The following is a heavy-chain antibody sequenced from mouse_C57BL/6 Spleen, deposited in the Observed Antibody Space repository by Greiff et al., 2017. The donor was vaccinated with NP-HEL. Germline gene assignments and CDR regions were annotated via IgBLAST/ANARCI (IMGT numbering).Heavy chain of an antibody. Sequence: DVMLVESGGGLVQPKGSLKLSCAASGFTFNTYAMHWVRQAPGKGLEWVARIRSKSSNYATYYADSVKDRFTISRDDSQSMLYLQMNNLKTEDTAMYYCVRQYDYDEGAWFAYWGQGTLVTVSA. CDR2: IRSKSSNYAT. D-gene: IGHD2-4*01. V-gene: IGHV10-3*01. CDR1: GFTFNTYA. J-gene: IGHJ3*01. CDR3: VRQYDYDEGAWFAY.